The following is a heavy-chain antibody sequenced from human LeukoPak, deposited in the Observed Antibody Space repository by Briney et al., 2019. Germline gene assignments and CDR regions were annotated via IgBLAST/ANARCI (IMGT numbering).Heavy chain of an antibody. CDR3: ASPQTGGYAFGY. J-gene: IGHJ4*02. V-gene: IGHV3-48*03. D-gene: IGHD5-12*01. Sequence: PGGSLRLSCAASGFTFSSYEMIWVRQAPGKGLECVSYISGSGRTIYYADSVKGRFTISRDNAKNSLYLQMYSLRAGDTAAYYCASPQTGGYAFGYWGQGTLVTVSS. CDR2: ISGSGRTI. CDR1: GFTFSSYE.